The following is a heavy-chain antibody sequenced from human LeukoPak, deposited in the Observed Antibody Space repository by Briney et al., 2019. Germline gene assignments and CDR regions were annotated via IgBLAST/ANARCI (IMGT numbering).Heavy chain of an antibody. V-gene: IGHV4-39*01. Sequence: SETLSLTCTVSGGSTTINGYYWAWIRQPPGKGLEWIGSIYYNGYTYYNPSLKSRVTISADTSTNHFSLKLTSVTAADTAVYYCGRHVQAPSFDPWGQGTLVTVSS. CDR3: GRHVQAPSFDP. D-gene: IGHD1-1*01. CDR1: GGSTTINGYY. CDR2: IYYNGYT. J-gene: IGHJ5*02.